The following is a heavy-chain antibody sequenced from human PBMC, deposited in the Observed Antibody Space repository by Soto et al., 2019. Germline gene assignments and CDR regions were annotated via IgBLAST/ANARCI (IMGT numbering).Heavy chain of an antibody. CDR2: ISSSSSTI. CDR3: ARDQYDFWSGYYTSKYFDY. D-gene: IGHD3-3*01. CDR1: GFTFSSYS. V-gene: IGHV3-48*01. J-gene: IGHJ4*02. Sequence: GGSLRLSCAASGFTFSSYSMNWVRQAPGKGLEWVSYISSSSSTIYYADSVKGRFTISRDNAKNSLYLQMNSLRAEDTAVYYCARDQYDFWSGYYTSKYFDYWGQGTLVTVSS.